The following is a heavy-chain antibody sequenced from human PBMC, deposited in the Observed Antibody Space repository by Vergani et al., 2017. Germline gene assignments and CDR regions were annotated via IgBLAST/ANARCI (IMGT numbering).Heavy chain of an antibody. J-gene: IGHJ6*02. CDR1: GDSIARGSWY. Sequence: QVQLQESGPGLVRPSETLSLTCRVSGDSIARGSWYWSWIRQPAGKTLEWIGRIYNSGNINRNPSLSSRATLSMDTSKNEFSLTLTSVTATDTAVYFCARVMYRDEASTGYRLEGMDIWGQGTTVTISS. V-gene: IGHV4-61*02. D-gene: IGHD3-9*01. CDR3: ARVMYRDEASTGYRLEGMDI. CDR2: IYNSGNI.